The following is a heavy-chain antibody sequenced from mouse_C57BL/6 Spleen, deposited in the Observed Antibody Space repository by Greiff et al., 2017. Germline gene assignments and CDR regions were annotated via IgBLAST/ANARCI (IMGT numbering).Heavy chain of an antibody. D-gene: IGHD1-1*01. CDR1: GYTFTSYG. J-gene: IGHJ2*01. CDR2: IYPRSGNT. Sequence: VQLQQSGAELARPGASVKLSCKASGYTFTSYGISWVKQRTGQGLEWIGEIYPRSGNTYYNEKFKGKATLTADKSSSTAYMELRSLTSEDSAVXFCAREGYGSSPWYFDYWGQGTTLTDSS. V-gene: IGHV1-81*01. CDR3: AREGYGSSPWYFDY.